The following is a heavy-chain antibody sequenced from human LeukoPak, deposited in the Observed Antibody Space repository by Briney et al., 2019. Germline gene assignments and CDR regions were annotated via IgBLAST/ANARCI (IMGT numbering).Heavy chain of an antibody. Sequence: PSETLSLTCSVSGDSISSSSSSYYWSWIRQPPGKGLEWIGEINHSGSTNYNPSLKSRVTISVDTSKNQFSLKLSSVTAADTAVYYCAGGRYNWNAGITMVRKPPYYYYGMDVWGQGTTVTVSS. CDR3: AGGRYNWNAGITMVRKPPYYYYGMDV. J-gene: IGHJ6*02. CDR1: GDSISSSSSSYY. D-gene: IGHD3-10*01. V-gene: IGHV4-39*07. CDR2: INHSGST.